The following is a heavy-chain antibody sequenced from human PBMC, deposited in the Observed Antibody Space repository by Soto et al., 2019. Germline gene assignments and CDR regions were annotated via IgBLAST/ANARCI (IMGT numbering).Heavy chain of an antibody. CDR2: IIPIFGTA. CDR3: ASHYDSSGYYYRGLDY. CDR1: GGTFSSYA. J-gene: IGHJ4*02. V-gene: IGHV1-69*12. D-gene: IGHD3-22*01. Sequence: QVQLVQSGAEVKKPGSSVKVSCKASGGTFSSYAISWVRQAPGQGLEWMGGIIPIFGTADYAQKCQGRVTITAEDSTSTGNMELSSLRSEDTAVYYCASHYDSSGYYYRGLDYWGQGTLVTVSS.